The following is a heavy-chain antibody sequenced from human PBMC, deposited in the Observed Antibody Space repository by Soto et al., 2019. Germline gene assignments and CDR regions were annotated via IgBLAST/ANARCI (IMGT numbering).Heavy chain of an antibody. CDR3: ARVEQWLGKEGDYYYGMDV. V-gene: IGHV1-18*01. CDR2: ISAYNGNT. D-gene: IGHD6-19*01. Sequence: QVQLVQSGAEVKKPGASVKVSCKASGYTFTSYGISWVRQAPGQGLEWMGWISAYNGNTNYAQKLQGRVTMTTDTSTSTAYMELRSLRSDDTAVYYCARVEQWLGKEGDYYYGMDVWGQGTTVTVSS. J-gene: IGHJ6*02. CDR1: GYTFTSYG.